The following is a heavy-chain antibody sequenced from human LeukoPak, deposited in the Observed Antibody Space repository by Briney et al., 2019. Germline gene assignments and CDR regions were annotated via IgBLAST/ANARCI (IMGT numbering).Heavy chain of an antibody. V-gene: IGHV1-18*01. CDR2: ISAYNGNT. CDR1: GYTFTSYG. D-gene: IGHD4-17*01. J-gene: IGHJ6*02. Sequence: ASVKVSCKASGYTFTSYGISWVRQAPGQGLGWMGWISAYNGNTNYAQKLQGRVTMTTDTSTSTAYMELRSLRSDDTAVYYCARSDMGDYGDYYGMDVWGQGTTVTVSS. CDR3: ARSDMGDYGDYYGMDV.